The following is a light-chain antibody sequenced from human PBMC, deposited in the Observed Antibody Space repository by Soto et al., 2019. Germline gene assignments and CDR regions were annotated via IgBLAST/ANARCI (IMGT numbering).Light chain of an antibody. V-gene: IGKV3-15*01. CDR3: QQYNKWPPYT. CDR1: QSVSSN. Sequence: EIVMTQSPATLSVSPGERATLSCRASQSVSSNLAWYQQKPGQPPRLLIYGASTRATGIPARFSGSGSGTEFTLTISSLQSEDFAVYYCQQYNKWPPYTFGQGTKLEIK. CDR2: GAS. J-gene: IGKJ2*01.